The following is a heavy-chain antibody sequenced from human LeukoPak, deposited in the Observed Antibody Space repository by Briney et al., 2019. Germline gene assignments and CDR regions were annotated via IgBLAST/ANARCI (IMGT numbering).Heavy chain of an antibody. V-gene: IGHV1-58*01. CDR1: GFTFTSSA. CDR2: IVVGSGNT. Sequence: SVKASCKASGFTFTSSAVQWVRQARGQRLERIGWIVVGSGNTNYAQKFQERVTITRDMSTSTAYMELSSLRSEDTAVYYCAAPSGWPYYYGMDVWGQETTVTVSS. CDR3: AAPSGWPYYYGMDV. J-gene: IGHJ6*02. D-gene: IGHD6-25*01.